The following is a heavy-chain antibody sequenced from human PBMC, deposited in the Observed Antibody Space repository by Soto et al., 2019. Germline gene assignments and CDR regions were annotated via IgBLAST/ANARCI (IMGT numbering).Heavy chain of an antibody. CDR3: ARDLCSGWCGAMDV. J-gene: IGHJ6*02. Sequence: QVQLVESGGGVVQPGRSLRLSCAASGFTFSSYGMHWVRQAPGKGLEWVAVIWYDGSNKQYVDPVKGRFTISRDNSKNTLYLQMNSLRAEDTAVHYCARDLCSGWCGAMDVWGQGTTVTVSS. CDR1: GFTFSSYG. V-gene: IGHV3-33*01. D-gene: IGHD6-13*01. CDR2: IWYDGSNK.